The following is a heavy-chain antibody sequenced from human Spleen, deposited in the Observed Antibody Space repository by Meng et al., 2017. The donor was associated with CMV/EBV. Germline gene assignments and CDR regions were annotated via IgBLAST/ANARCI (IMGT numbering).Heavy chain of an antibody. D-gene: IGHD7-27*01. J-gene: IGHJ4*02. CDR3: TRTWLTGDTYYFDS. CDR1: GFAFADYA. V-gene: IGHV3-49*04. Sequence: GESLKISCAASGFAFADYAMSWVRQAPGKGLEWVSFIRSKSYGGTTLYAASVKGRFTISRDDSKGVAYLQMNSLRTEDTAIYYCTRTWLTGDTYYFDSWGQGTLVTVSS. CDR2: IRSKSYGGTT.